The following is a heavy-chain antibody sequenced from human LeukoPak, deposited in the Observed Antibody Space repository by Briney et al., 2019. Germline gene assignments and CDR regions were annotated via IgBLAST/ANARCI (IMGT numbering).Heavy chain of an antibody. CDR3: ARDGVLVGSTVLNY. CDR1: GYPFTNFY. D-gene: IGHD1-26*01. J-gene: IGHJ4*01. CDR2: VNPKSGDT. V-gene: IGHV1-2*02. Sequence: ASVKVSCKPSGYPFTNFYIHWVRQGPGQGLEWMGWVNPKSGDTKYAQKFQDRISMTRVTSISTAYMEVNRLTSDDSAVYYCARDGVLVGSTVLNYWGQGTLVTVAS.